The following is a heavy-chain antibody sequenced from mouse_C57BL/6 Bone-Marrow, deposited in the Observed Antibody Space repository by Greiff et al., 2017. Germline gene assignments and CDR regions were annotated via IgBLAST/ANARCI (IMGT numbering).Heavy chain of an antibody. CDR1: GYAFTNYL. CDR2: INPGSGGT. CDR3: AREEIYYGNYNAY. Sequence: QVQLQQSGAELVRPGTSVKVSCKASGYAFTNYLIEWVKQRPGQGLEWIGVINPGSGGTNYNEKFKGKATLTADKSSSTAYMQLSSLTSEDSAVYFCAREEIYYGNYNAYWGQGTLVTVSA. V-gene: IGHV1-54*01. D-gene: IGHD2-1*01. J-gene: IGHJ3*01.